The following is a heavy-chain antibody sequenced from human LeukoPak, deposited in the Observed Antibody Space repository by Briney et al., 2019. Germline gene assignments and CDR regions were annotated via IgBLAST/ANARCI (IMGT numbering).Heavy chain of an antibody. CDR3: ARDLGYSYFDY. CDR2: INHSGST. D-gene: IGHD5-18*01. J-gene: IGHJ4*02. Sequence: PSETLSLTCAVYGGSFSGYYWSWIRQPPGKGLEWIGEINHSGSTNYNPSLKCRVTISVDTSKNQFSLKLSSVTAADTAVYYCARDLGYSYFDYWGQGTLVTVSS. CDR1: GGSFSGYY. V-gene: IGHV4-34*01.